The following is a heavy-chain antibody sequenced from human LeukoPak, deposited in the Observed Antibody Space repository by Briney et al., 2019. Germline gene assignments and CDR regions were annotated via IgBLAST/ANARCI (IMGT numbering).Heavy chain of an antibody. D-gene: IGHD6-13*01. V-gene: IGHV3-53*01. CDR1: GFTVSSNY. Sequence: PGGSLRLSCAASGFTVSSNYMSWVRQAPGKGLEWVSVIYSGGSTYYAGSVKGRFTISRDNSKNTLYLQMNSLRAEDTAVYYCARDSAAGTHYYCMDVWGKGTTVTVSS. CDR2: IYSGGST. J-gene: IGHJ6*03. CDR3: ARDSAAGTHYYCMDV.